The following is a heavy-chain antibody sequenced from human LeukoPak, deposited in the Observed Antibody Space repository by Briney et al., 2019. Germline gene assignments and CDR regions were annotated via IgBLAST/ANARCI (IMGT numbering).Heavy chain of an antibody. CDR3: ARDRLLEDRHYYSYYYMDV. CDR1: GFTFSSYS. D-gene: IGHD1-1*01. J-gene: IGHJ6*03. CDR2: ISSSSSYI. V-gene: IGHV3-21*01. Sequence: GGSLRLSFAASGFTFSSYSMNWVRQAPGKGLEWVSSISSSSSYIYYADSVKGRFTISRDNAKNSLYLQMNSLRAEDTAVYYCARDRLLEDRHYYSYYYMDVWGKGTTVTVSS.